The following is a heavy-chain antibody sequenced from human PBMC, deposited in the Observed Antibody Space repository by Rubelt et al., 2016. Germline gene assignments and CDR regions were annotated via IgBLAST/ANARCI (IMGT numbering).Heavy chain of an antibody. D-gene: IGHD4-17*01. Sequence: RQATGKGLEWVSAIGTAGDTYYPGSVKGRFTISRENAKNSLYLQMNSLRAEDTAVYYCARGHYGDSSMDYWGQGTLVTVSS. CDR2: IGTAGDT. CDR3: ARGHYGDSSMDY. J-gene: IGHJ4*02. V-gene: IGHV3-13*01.